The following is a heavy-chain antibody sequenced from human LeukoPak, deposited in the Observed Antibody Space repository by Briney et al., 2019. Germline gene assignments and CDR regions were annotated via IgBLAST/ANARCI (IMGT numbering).Heavy chain of an antibody. CDR1: GFTFSSYG. D-gene: IGHD5/OR15-5a*01. CDR3: AKGRASVYEDAFDI. Sequence: GGSLRLSCSACGFTFSSYGMHWVRQAPGKGLEWVAVISYDGSNKYYADSVKGRFTISRDNSKNTLYLQMNSLRAEDTAVYYCAKGRASVYEDAFDIWGQGTMVTVSS. CDR2: ISYDGSNK. J-gene: IGHJ3*02. V-gene: IGHV3-30*18.